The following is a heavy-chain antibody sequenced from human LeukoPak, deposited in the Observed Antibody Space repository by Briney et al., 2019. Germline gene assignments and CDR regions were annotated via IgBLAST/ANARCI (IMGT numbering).Heavy chain of an antibody. V-gene: IGHV4-38-2*02. CDR3: AGRGSIAAA. D-gene: IGHD6-13*01. Sequence: PSETLSLTCTVSGYSISSGYYWGWIRQPPGKGLEWIGSIYHSGSTNYNPSLKSRVTISVDKSKNQFSLKLSSVTAADTAVYYCAGRGSIAAAWGQGTLVTVSS. CDR2: IYHSGST. CDR1: GYSISSGYY. J-gene: IGHJ5*02.